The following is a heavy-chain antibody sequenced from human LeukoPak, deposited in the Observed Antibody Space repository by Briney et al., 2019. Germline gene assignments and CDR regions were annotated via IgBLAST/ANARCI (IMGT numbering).Heavy chain of an antibody. J-gene: IGHJ5*02. V-gene: IGHV4-39*01. CDR3: ARHSPQIYYDFWSGYSRYNWFDP. D-gene: IGHD3-3*01. CDR1: GGSISSSSYY. CDR2: IYYSGST. Sequence: SETLSLTCTVSGGSISSSSYYWGWIRQPPGKGLEWIGSIYYSGSTYYNPSLKSRVTISVDTSKNQFSLKLSSVTAADTAVYYCARHSPQIYYDFWSGYSRYNWFDPWGQGTLVTVPS.